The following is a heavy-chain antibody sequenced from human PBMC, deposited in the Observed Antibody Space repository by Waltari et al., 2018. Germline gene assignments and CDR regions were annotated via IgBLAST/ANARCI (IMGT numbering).Heavy chain of an antibody. CDR1: GFTFSSYA. D-gene: IGHD4-17*01. CDR3: AKVRSVTTGPDAFDI. Sequence: EVQLLESGGGLVQPGGSLRLSCAASGFTFSSYAMSWVRQAPGQGLEWVSAICGSGGSTYYADSGKGRFTISRDNSKNTLYLQMNSLRAEDTAVYYCAKVRSVTTGPDAFDIWGQGTMVTVSS. CDR2: ICGSGGST. V-gene: IGHV3-23*01. J-gene: IGHJ3*02.